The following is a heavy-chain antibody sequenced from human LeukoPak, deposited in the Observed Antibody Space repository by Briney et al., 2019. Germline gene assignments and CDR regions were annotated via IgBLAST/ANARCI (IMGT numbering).Heavy chain of an antibody. D-gene: IGHD6-19*01. V-gene: IGHV1-2*02. CDR1: GHTFTGYY. CDR3: AGLSSGWYVHFDY. CDR2: INPNSGGT. Sequence: ASVKVSCKASGHTFTGYYMHWVRQAPGQGLEWMGWINPNSGGTNYAQKFQGRVTMTRDTSISTAYMELSRLRSDDTAVYYCAGLSSGWYVHFDYWGQGTLVTVSS. J-gene: IGHJ4*02.